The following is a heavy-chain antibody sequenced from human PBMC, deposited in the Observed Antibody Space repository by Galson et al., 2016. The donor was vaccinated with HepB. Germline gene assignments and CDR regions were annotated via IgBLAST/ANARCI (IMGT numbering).Heavy chain of an antibody. CDR2: ISFDGTNK. V-gene: IGHV3-30-3*02. D-gene: IGHD1-1*01. Sequence: SLRLSCATSGFAFSTYAMHWVRQAPGKGLEWVAVISFDGTNKYYAESVKGRFTISRDTSKNKVSLQMTSLRGEDTAVYYCASGASGTTHGPNWFDPWGQGTRVTVAS. CDR3: ASGASGTTHGPNWFDP. CDR1: GFAFSTYA. J-gene: IGHJ5*02.